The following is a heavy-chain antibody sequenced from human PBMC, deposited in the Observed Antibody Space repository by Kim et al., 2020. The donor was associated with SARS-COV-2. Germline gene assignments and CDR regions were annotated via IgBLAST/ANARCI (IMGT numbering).Heavy chain of an antibody. J-gene: IGHJ3*01. Sequence: GGSLRLSCAASGFTFSNYYMSWIRQAPGKGLEWVSYISSETTFTNHADSVKGRFTISRDNATTSLFLQLNILRAEDTAVYYFASHNPGADAFDFWVHG. V-gene: IGHV3-11*03. CDR3: ASHNPGADAFDF. CDR2: ISSETTFT. CDR1: GFTFSNYY. D-gene: IGHD2-8*02.